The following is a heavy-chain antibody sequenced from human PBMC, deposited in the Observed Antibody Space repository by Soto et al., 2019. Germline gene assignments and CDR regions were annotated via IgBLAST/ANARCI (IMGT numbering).Heavy chain of an antibody. V-gene: IGHV4-34*01. J-gene: IGHJ6*03. CDR1: GGSFSGYY. D-gene: IGHD3-10*01. Sequence: SETLSLTCAVYGGSFSGYYWSWIRQPPGKGMDWIGEINHSGSTNYNPSLKSRVTISVDTSKNQFSLKLSSVTAADTAVYYFAREEWYYGSGSYYRTRYMDVWGKGTTVTVSS. CDR3: AREEWYYGSGSYYRTRYMDV. CDR2: INHSGST.